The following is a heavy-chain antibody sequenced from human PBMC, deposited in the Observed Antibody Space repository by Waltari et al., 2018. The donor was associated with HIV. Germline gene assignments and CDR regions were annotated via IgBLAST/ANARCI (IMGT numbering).Heavy chain of an antibody. CDR1: GFTFRSYW. CDR3: ARREATVVRGVYYYGMDV. CDR2: IHSDGSST. Sequence: EVQLLESGGGSVQPGGSLRLPCAASGFTFRSYWMQWVRQAPGKGVVWVSRIHSDGSSTSYADFVKGRFTISRDNAKNTLYLEMNSLRAEDTAVYYCARREATVVRGVYYYGMDVWGQGTTVTVSS. J-gene: IGHJ6*02. D-gene: IGHD3-10*01. V-gene: IGHV3-74*01.